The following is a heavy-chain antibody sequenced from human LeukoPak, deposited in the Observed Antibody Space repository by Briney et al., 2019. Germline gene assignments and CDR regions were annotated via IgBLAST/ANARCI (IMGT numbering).Heavy chain of an antibody. Sequence: GASVKVSCKASGYTFTGYYMHWVRQATGQGLEWMGWMNPNSGNTGYAQKFQGRVTITRNTSISTAYMELSSLRSEDTAVYYCARDPARYSWDYWGQGTLVTVSS. CDR3: ARDPARYSWDY. CDR1: GYTFTGYY. J-gene: IGHJ4*02. CDR2: MNPNSGNT. V-gene: IGHV1-8*03. D-gene: IGHD2-21*01.